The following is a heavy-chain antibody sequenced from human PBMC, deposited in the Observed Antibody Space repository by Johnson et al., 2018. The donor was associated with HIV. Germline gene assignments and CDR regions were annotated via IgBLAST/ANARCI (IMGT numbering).Heavy chain of an antibody. CDR3: ARSSTVVTPHDI. CDR2: ISYDGSNK. Sequence: QVQLVESGGGWVQPGGSLRLSCAASGFSFSDYAMSWVRQAPGKGLEWVAIISYDGSNKYYADSVKGRFTISRDNSKNTLYLQMNSLRAEDTAVYYCARSSTVVTPHDIWGQGTMVTVSS. D-gene: IGHD4-23*01. J-gene: IGHJ3*02. V-gene: IGHV3-30*04. CDR1: GFSFSDYA.